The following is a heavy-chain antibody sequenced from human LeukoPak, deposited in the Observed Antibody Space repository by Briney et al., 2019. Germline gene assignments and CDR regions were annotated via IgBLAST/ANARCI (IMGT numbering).Heavy chain of an antibody. CDR1: GFVFSIYT. CDR3: VKDFGRVRGTPDS. CDR2: ISGSGNGGSI. D-gene: IGHD3-16*01. V-gene: IGHV3-64D*06. J-gene: IGHJ4*02. Sequence: GGSLRLSCSASGFVFSIYTMYWVRQAPGKGPEYVSTISGSGNGGSIYYADSVKGRFTISRDDSESILYLQMNGLRSEDTAVYYCVKDFGRVRGTPDSWGQGTLVTVSS.